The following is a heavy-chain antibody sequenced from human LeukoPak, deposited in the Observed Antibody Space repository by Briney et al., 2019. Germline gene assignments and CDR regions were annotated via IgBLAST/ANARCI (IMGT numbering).Heavy chain of an antibody. J-gene: IGHJ6*03. V-gene: IGHV3-30*04. CDR2: VSYDGSNK. Sequence: GGSLRLSCAASGFTFSSYAMHWVRQVPGKGLEWVAVVSYDGSNKYYADSVKGRFTISRDNSKNTLYLQMNSLRAEDTAVYYCARDSDEWLRYYYYYMDVWGKGTTVTVSS. CDR3: ARDSDEWLRYYYYYMDV. CDR1: GFTFSSYA. D-gene: IGHD5-12*01.